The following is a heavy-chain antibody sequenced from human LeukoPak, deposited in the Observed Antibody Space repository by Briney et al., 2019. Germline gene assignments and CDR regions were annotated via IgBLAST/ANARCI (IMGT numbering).Heavy chain of an antibody. V-gene: IGHV3-66*04. J-gene: IGHJ3*02. CDR1: GFTVSSKY. Sequence: GGSLRLSCAASGFTVSSKYMSWVRQAPGKGLEWVSVIYSGGSIYYADSVKDRFTISRDNSKNTLYLQMNSLRAEDTAVYYCARPYSSGCTYPAGDAFDIWGQGTMVTVSS. CDR3: ARPYSSGCTYPAGDAFDI. D-gene: IGHD6-19*01. CDR2: IYSGGSI.